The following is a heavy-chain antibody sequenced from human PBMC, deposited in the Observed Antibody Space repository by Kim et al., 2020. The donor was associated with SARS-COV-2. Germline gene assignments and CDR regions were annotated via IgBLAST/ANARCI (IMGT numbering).Heavy chain of an antibody. J-gene: IGHJ4*02. CDR1: GGSISSYY. V-gene: IGHV4-59*01. Sequence: SETLSLTCTVSGGSISSYYWSWIRQPPGKGLEWIGYIYYSGSTNYNPSLKSRVTISVDTSKNQFSLKLSSVTAADTAVYYCAREEVTMVRGVIIIGAITYWGQGTLVTGSS. CDR3: AREEVTMVRGVIIIGAITY. D-gene: IGHD3-10*01. CDR2: IYYSGST.